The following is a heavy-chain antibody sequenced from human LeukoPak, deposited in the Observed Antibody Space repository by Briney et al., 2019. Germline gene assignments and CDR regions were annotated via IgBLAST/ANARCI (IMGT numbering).Heavy chain of an antibody. V-gene: IGHV5-51*01. CDR2: IYPGDSDT. CDR1: GYSFTSYW. D-gene: IGHD3-22*01. Sequence: GESLKISCKGSGYSFTSYWIGWVRQMPGKGLEWMGIIYPGDSDTRYSPSFQGQVTISADKSISTAYLQWGSLKASDTAMYYCARHSTYYYDSSGYYYEDYWGQGTLVTVSS. J-gene: IGHJ4*02. CDR3: ARHSTYYYDSSGYYYEDY.